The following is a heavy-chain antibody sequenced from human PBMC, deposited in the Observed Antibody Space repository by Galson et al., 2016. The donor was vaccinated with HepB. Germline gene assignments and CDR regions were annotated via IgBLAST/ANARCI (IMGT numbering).Heavy chain of an antibody. J-gene: IGHJ5*02. CDR2: IDIAGDT. Sequence: SLRLSCAASGFIFSNYDMHWVRQVAGKGLEWVSCIDIAGDTYYPDSVKGRFTISRENAKNTLHLQMNSLRAEDTAVYYCARDGEYYYGSGSYAETWGQGTLVTVSS. CDR3: ARDGEYYYGSGSYAET. D-gene: IGHD3-10*01. CDR1: GFIFSNYD. V-gene: IGHV3-13*01.